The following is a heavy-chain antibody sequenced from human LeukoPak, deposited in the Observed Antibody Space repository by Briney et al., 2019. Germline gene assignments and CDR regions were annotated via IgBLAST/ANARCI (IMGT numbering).Heavy chain of an antibody. V-gene: IGHV3-21*01. Sequence: GGSLRLSCAASGFTFSSYSMNWVRQAPGKGLEWVSSISSSSSYIYYADSVKGRFTISRDNSKNTLYLQMNSLRAEDTAVYYCAKDASYYDFWSGYSYANGMDVWGQGTTVTVSS. CDR3: AKDASYYDFWSGYSYANGMDV. D-gene: IGHD3-3*01. CDR2: ISSSSSYI. CDR1: GFTFSSYS. J-gene: IGHJ6*02.